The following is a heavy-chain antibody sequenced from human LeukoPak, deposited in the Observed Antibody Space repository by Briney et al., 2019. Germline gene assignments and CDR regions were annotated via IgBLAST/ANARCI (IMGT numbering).Heavy chain of an antibody. CDR2: IDYSGST. D-gene: IGHD3-3*01. CDR3: ARLGVPYAFDI. J-gene: IGHJ3*02. CDR1: GGSISSYY. V-gene: IGHV4-59*08. Sequence: SETLSLTCTVSGGSISSYYWSWIRQPPGKGLEWIGYIDYSGSTNYNPSLKSRVTISVDTSKSQFSLKLSSVTAADTAAYYCARLGVPYAFDIWGQGTMVTVSS.